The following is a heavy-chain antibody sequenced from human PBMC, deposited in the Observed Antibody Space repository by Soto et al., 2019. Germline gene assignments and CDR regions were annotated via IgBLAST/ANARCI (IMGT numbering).Heavy chain of an antibody. V-gene: IGHV5-10-1*01. CDR1: GYIFTNYW. CDR3: EITTYCGDACYSSLDF. CDR2: VDPVNSYT. J-gene: IGHJ4*02. Sequence: PGESLKISCKGSGYIFTNYWINWVRQMPGKGLEWMGKVDPVNSYTNYSPSFQGHVTISADKSISTAYLQWSSLRASDTAMYYCEITTYCGDACYSSLDFWGLRTLGTVSS. D-gene: IGHD2-21*02.